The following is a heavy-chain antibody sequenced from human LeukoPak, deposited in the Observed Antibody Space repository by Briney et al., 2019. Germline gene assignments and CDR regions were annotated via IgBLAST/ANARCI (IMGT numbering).Heavy chain of an antibody. J-gene: IGHJ6*03. CDR2: INPNSGGT. V-gene: IGHV1-2*02. CDR1: GYTFTGYY. Sequence: GASVKVSCKASGYTFTGYYMHWVRQAPGQGLEWMGWINPNSGGTNYAQKFQGRVTMTRDTSISTAYMELSRLRSDDTAVYYCASLGQSIIVAAAHYYYYYYMDVWGKGTTVTVSS. CDR3: ASLGQSIIVAAAHYYYYYYMDV. D-gene: IGHD6-13*01.